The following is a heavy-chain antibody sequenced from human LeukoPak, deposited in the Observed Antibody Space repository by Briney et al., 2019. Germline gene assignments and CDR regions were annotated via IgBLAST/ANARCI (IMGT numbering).Heavy chain of an antibody. Sequence: GSLRLSCAASGFTFSSYWSWIRQPPGKGLEWIGEINHSGSTNYNPSLKSRVTISVDTSKNQFSLKLSSVTAADTAVYYCARTDYYGSGNYYYYYMDVWGKGTTVTVSS. V-gene: IGHV4-34*01. CDR1: GFTFSSY. D-gene: IGHD3-10*01. J-gene: IGHJ6*03. CDR3: ARTDYYGSGNYYYYYMDV. CDR2: INHSGST.